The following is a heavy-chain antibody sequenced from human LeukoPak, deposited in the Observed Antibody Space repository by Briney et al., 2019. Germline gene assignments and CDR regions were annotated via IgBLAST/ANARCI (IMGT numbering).Heavy chain of an antibody. CDR2: ISGSGGGT. CDR3: AKYVQRTAFDYFDY. CDR1: GFTFSSYA. Sequence: AGGSLRLSCAASGFTFSSYAMSWVRQAPGKGLEWVSTISGSGGGTYYADSVKGRFTISRDNSKNTLYLQMNSLRAEDTAVFYCAKYVQRTAFDYFDYWGQGTLVTVSS. J-gene: IGHJ4*02. V-gene: IGHV3-23*01. D-gene: IGHD6-25*01.